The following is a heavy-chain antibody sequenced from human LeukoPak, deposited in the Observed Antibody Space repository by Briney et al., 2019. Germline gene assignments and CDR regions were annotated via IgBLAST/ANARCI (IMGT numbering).Heavy chain of an antibody. CDR1: GGSISTSNYY. CDR3: ARSDGYGLVGI. Sequence: SETLSLTCTVSGGSISTSNYYWGWIRQPPGKGLEWIGNIFYSGSTYYSPSLRSRVTISLDTPKNHFSLTLSSVTAADTAVYYCARSDGYGLVGIWGQGTMVTVSS. CDR2: IFYSGST. J-gene: IGHJ3*02. D-gene: IGHD3-10*01. V-gene: IGHV4-39*07.